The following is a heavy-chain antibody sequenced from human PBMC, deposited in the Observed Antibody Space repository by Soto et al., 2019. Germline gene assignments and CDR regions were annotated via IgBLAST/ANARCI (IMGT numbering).Heavy chain of an antibody. D-gene: IGHD6-6*01. J-gene: IGHJ4*02. Sequence: SETLSLTCTVSGGSISSYYWSWIRQPPGKGLEWIGYIYYSGSTNYNPSLKSRVTISVDTSKNQFSLKLSSVTAADTAVYYCARFGGYSSSWVDYWGQGTLVTVSS. CDR2: IYYSGST. CDR3: ARFGGYSSSWVDY. V-gene: IGHV4-59*01. CDR1: GGSISSYY.